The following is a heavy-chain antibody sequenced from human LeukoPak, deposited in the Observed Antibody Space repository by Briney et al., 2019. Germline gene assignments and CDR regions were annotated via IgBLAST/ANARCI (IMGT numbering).Heavy chain of an antibody. V-gene: IGHV3-23*01. CDR2: MSVIGGST. CDR3: AKDQTYGSMDV. Sequence: GGSLRLSCAASGFTFSSYAMTWVRQAPEKGLEWVSAMSVIGGSTYYADSVKGRFTISRDNSKNTLYLQMNSLRAEDTAVYYCAKDQTYGSMDVWGKGITVTVSS. J-gene: IGHJ6*03. D-gene: IGHD4-17*01. CDR1: GFTFSSYA.